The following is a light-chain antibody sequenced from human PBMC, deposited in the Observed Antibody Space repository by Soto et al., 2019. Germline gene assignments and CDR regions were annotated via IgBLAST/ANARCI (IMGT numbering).Light chain of an antibody. CDR1: QSISSW. J-gene: IGKJ1*01. CDR2: KAS. V-gene: IGKV1-5*03. Sequence: DIQMTQSPSTLSASLGDRVTITCRASQSISSWLAWYQQKPGKAPKLLIYKASNLEIGVPARFSGSGSGTEFTITISSLQPDDFATYYCQQYNSYWTFGQGTKVEIK. CDR3: QQYNSYWT.